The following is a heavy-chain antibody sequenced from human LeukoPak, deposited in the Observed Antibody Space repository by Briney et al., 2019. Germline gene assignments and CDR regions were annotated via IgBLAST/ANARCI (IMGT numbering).Heavy chain of an antibody. Sequence: GGSLRLSCAASGFTVSSTYMSWVRQTPRKGLEWVSAISGSGGSTYYADSVKGRFTISRDNSKNTLYLQMNSLRAEDTAVYYCAKDPATVTANFDYWGQGTLVTVSS. CDR2: ISGSGGST. CDR3: AKDPATVTANFDY. CDR1: GFTVSSTY. J-gene: IGHJ4*02. D-gene: IGHD4-17*01. V-gene: IGHV3-23*01.